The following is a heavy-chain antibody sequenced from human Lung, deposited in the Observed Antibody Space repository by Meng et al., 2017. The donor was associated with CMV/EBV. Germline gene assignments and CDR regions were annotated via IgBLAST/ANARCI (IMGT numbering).Heavy chain of an antibody. CDR3: ARAGAAVTTHFDF. D-gene: IGHD4-17*01. CDR1: GYTFGIFG. J-gene: IGHJ4*02. Sequence: QVQLVQSGAELQKPGASVKVSCKASGYTFGIFGITWVRQAPGQGLEWVGWISAENGNTNYAQKFQGRVTLTTDTSTKIAYMDLRGLRSDDSAVYYCARAGAAVTTHFDFWGRGTLVTVSS. CDR2: ISAENGNT. V-gene: IGHV1-18*01.